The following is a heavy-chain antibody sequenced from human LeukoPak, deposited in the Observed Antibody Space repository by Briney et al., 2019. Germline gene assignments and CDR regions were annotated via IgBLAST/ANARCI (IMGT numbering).Heavy chain of an antibody. D-gene: IGHD3-16*01. Sequence: SQTLSLTCTVSGGSISSAGYYWSWIRQPPGKGLEWIGNIYYTGSTYYNPSLKSRVTISVDTSKNQFSLKLSSVTAADTAVYYCARWITSFDFWGQGALVTVSS. J-gene: IGHJ4*02. CDR3: ARWITSFDF. V-gene: IGHV4-39*01. CDR2: IYYTGST. CDR1: GGSISSAGYY.